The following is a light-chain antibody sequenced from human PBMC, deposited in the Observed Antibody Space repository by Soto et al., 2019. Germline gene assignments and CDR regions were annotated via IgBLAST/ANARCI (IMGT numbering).Light chain of an antibody. J-gene: IGLJ3*02. CDR1: SSDVGGYNY. CDR3: SSYAGSNNLV. CDR2: EVS. Sequence: QSALTQPPSASGSSGQSVTISCTGTSSDVGGYNYVSWYQQHPGKAPKLMIYEVSKRPSGVPDRFSGSKSGNTASLTVSGLQAEDEADYYCSSYAGSNNLVFGGGTQLTVL. V-gene: IGLV2-8*01.